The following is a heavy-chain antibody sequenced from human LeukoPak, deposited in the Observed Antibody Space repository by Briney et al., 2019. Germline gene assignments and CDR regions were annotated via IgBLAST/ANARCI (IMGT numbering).Heavy chain of an antibody. V-gene: IGHV4-39*01. Sequence: PSETLSLTCSVSGDSISSSSYYWGWLRQPPGKGLEWIGSIYYSGSTFYNPSLESRVTISVDMSQNQFSLKLSSVTAADTAVYYCARQSGPYASRWFDYWGQGTLVTVSS. CDR2: IYYSGST. D-gene: IGHD6-13*01. CDR1: GDSISSSSYY. CDR3: ARQSGPYASRWFDY. J-gene: IGHJ4*02.